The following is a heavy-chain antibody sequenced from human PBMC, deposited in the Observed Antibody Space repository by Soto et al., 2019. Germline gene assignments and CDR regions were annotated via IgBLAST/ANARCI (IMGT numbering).Heavy chain of an antibody. V-gene: IGHV4-34*01. CDR2: INHSGST. CDR1: GGSFSGYY. CDR3: ARVTTYYYGSGSTNWFDP. Sequence: SETLSLTCAVYGGSFSGYYWSWIRQPPGKGLEWIGEINHSGSTNYNPSLKSRVTISVDTSKNQFSLKLSSVTAADTAVYYCARVTTYYYGSGSTNWFDPWGQGTLVTVSS. J-gene: IGHJ5*02. D-gene: IGHD3-10*01.